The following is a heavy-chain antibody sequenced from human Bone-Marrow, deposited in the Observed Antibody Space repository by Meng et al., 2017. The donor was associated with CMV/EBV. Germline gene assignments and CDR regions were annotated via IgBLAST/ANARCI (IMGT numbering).Heavy chain of an antibody. CDR3: ARDRGYCSSTSCQPTNNWFDP. D-gene: IGHD2-2*01. CDR1: GYTFTSYY. J-gene: IGHJ5*02. V-gene: IGHV1-46*01. Sequence: ASVKVSCKASGYTFTSYYMHWVRQAPGQGLEWMGIINPSGGSTSYAQKFQGRVTMTRDTSTSTVYMELSSLRSEDTAVYYCARDRGYCSSTSCQPTNNWFDPWGRGTVVTVSS. CDR2: INPSGGST.